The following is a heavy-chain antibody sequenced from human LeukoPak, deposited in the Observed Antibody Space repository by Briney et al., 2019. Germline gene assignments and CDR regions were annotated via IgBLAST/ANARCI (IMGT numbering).Heavy chain of an antibody. J-gene: IGHJ4*02. CDR2: IIPIFGTA. CDR3: AIGSYYYGSGSFRVKERQYSFDY. D-gene: IGHD3-10*01. Sequence: SVKVSCKAPGGTFSSYAISWVRQAPGQGLEWMGGIIPIFGTANYAQKFQGRVTITADESTSTAYMELSSLRSEDTAVYYCAIGSYYYGSGSFRVKERQYSFDYWGQGTLVTVSS. CDR1: GGTFSSYA. V-gene: IGHV1-69*13.